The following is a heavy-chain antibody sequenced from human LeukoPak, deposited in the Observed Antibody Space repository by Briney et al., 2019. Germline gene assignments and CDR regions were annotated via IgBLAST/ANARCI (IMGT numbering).Heavy chain of an antibody. V-gene: IGHV4-39*01. CDR2: IYYSGST. J-gene: IGHJ4*02. CDR1: GGSISSSSYY. Sequence: SETLSLTCTVSGGSISSSSYYWGWIRQPPGKGLEWIGSIYYSGSTYYNPSLKSRVTISVDTSKNQCSLKLSSVTAADTAVYYCARPISSGSYSFDLGYWGQGTLVTVSS. CDR3: ARPISSGSYSFDLGY. D-gene: IGHD1-26*01.